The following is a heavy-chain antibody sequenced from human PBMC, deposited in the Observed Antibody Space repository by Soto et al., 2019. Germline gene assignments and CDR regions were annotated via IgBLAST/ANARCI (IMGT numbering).Heavy chain of an antibody. CDR3: ATMIVAVGGYYYYDMHG. J-gene: IGHJ6*02. V-gene: IGHV3-23*01. Sequence: VREAPGKGLEWVSAISGSGGSTYYADSVKGRFTISRDNSKNTLYLQMNSLRAEDTAVYYCATMIVAVGGYYYYDMHGWGQGTTVKVS. D-gene: IGHD3-22*01. CDR2: ISGSGGST.